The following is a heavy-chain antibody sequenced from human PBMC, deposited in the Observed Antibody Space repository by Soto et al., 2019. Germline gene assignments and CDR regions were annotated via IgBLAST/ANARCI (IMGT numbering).Heavy chain of an antibody. CDR1: GGSFSGYY. CDR2: INHSGST. V-gene: IGHV4-34*01. Sequence: PSETLSLTCAVYGGSFSGYYWSWIRQPPGKGLEWIGEINHSGSTNYNPSLKSRVTISVDTSKNQFSLKLSSVTAADTAVYFCAKNLYGYYVNPDIWGQGTMVTVSS. D-gene: IGHD3-3*01. J-gene: IGHJ3*02. CDR3: AKNLYGYYVNPDI.